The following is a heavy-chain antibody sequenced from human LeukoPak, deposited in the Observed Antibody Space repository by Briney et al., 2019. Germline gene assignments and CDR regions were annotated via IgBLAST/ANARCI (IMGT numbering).Heavy chain of an antibody. CDR1: GYTFTGSY. CDR2: INPNSAGT. J-gene: IGHJ4*02. Sequence: ASVKVSCKASGYTFTGSYMHWVRQAPGQGLEWMGWINPNSAGTNYAQKFQGRVTMTGDTSISTAYMELSRLRSDDTAVYYCARDILRLGGLSLSAPFDYWGQGTLVTVSS. V-gene: IGHV1-2*02. CDR3: ARDILRLGGLSLSAPFDY. D-gene: IGHD3-16*02.